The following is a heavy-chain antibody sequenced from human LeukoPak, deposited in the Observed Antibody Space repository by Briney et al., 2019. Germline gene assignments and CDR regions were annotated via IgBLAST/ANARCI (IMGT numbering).Heavy chain of an antibody. Sequence: SETLSLTCAVYGGSFSGYYWSWIRQPPGKGLEWIGYIYYSGSTYYNPSLKSRVTISVDTSKNQFSLKLSSVTAADTAVYYCARGYYDSSGYYLGTDAFDIWGQGTMVTVSS. CDR2: IYYSGST. V-gene: IGHV4-30-4*08. J-gene: IGHJ3*02. D-gene: IGHD3-22*01. CDR1: GGSFSGYY. CDR3: ARGYYDSSGYYLGTDAFDI.